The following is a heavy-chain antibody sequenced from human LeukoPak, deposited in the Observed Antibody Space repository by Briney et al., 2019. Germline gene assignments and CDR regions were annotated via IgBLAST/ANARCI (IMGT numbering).Heavy chain of an antibody. Sequence: KTGGSLRLSCAASGFTFSSYNMSWVRHAPGKGLEWVSFISSSSTYIYYADSVKGRFTISRDSAKNSLYLQMNSLRAEDTAVYYCAREASNNWNVPANYFDYWGQGTLVSVSS. CDR2: ISSSSTYI. CDR3: AREASNNWNVPANYFDY. J-gene: IGHJ4*02. D-gene: IGHD1-20*01. CDR1: GFTFSSYN. V-gene: IGHV3-21*01.